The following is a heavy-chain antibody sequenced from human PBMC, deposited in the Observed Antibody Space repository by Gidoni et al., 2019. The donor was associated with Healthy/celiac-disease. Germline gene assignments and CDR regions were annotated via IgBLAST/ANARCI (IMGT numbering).Heavy chain of an antibody. Sequence: LEWVAVISYDGSNKYYADSVKGRFTISRDNSKNTLYLQMNSLRAEDTAVYYCAKDVFSMIAVVLGGLDYWGQGTLVTVSS. CDR3: AKDVFSMIAVVLGGLDY. J-gene: IGHJ4*02. CDR2: ISYDGSNK. D-gene: IGHD3-22*01. V-gene: IGHV3-30*18.